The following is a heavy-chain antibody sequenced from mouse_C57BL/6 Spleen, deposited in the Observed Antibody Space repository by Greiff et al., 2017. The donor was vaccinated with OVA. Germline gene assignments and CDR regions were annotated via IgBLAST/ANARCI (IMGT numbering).Heavy chain of an antibody. J-gene: IGHJ2*01. Sequence: QVQLQQPGAELVMPGASVKLSCKASGYTFTSYWMHWVKQRPGQGLEWIGAIDPSDSYTNYNQKFKGKSTLTVDKSSSTAYLQLSSLTSEDSAVYYCARGYYGSSYFDYWGQGTTLTVSS. V-gene: IGHV1-69*01. CDR2: IDPSDSYT. D-gene: IGHD1-1*01. CDR1: GYTFTSYW. CDR3: ARGYYGSSYFDY.